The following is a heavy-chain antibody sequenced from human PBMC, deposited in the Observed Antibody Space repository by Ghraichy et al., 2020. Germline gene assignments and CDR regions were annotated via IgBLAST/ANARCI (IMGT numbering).Heavy chain of an antibody. CDR1: GLDFSHPW. CDR2: IKSKGAGETT. Sequence: GGSLRLSCAASGLDFSHPWLTWVRQAPGKGLEWIARIKSKGAGETTDYAAPVKGRFTISRDDSKSMLYLQMTSLQAEDTAVYYCSWEVPEGFFGLWGQGTVVTVSS. D-gene: IGHD1-26*01. CDR3: SWEVPEGFFGL. J-gene: IGHJ3*01. V-gene: IGHV3-15*01.